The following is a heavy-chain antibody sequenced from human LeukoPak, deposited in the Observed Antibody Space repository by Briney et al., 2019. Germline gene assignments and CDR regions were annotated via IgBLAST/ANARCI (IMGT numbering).Heavy chain of an antibody. CDR3: ARGVLIGYCSSTSCYTGFDY. V-gene: IGHV1-69*05. D-gene: IGHD2-2*02. CDR1: GGTFSSYA. Sequence: SVKVSCKASGGTFSSYAISWVRQAPGQGLEWMGGIIPIFGTANHAQKFQGRVTITTDESTSTAYMELSSLRSEDTAAYYCARGVLIGYCSSTSCYTGFDYWGQGTLVTVSS. J-gene: IGHJ4*02. CDR2: IIPIFGTA.